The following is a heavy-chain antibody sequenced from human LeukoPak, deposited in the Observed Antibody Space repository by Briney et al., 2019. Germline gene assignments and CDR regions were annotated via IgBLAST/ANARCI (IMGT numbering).Heavy chain of an antibody. CDR1: GFTFSSYG. CDR2: IRYDGSNK. J-gene: IGHJ4*02. D-gene: IGHD1-26*01. Sequence: GGSLRLSCAASGFTFSSYGMHWVRQAPGKGLEWVAFIRYDGSNKYYADSVKGRFTISRDNSKNTLYLQMNSLRAEDTAVYYCAKEDRLVGATRRCFDYWGQGTLVTVSS. CDR3: AKEDRLVGATRRCFDY. V-gene: IGHV3-30*02.